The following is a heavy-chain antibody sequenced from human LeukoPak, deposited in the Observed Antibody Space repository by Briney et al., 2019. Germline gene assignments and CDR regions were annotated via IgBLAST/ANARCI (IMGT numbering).Heavy chain of an antibody. CDR3: AKEMADRREAFDY. CDR1: GFSFSYYW. D-gene: IGHD6-6*01. V-gene: IGHV3-7*01. CDR2: IKQDGSEK. J-gene: IGHJ4*02. Sequence: PGGSLRLSCAASGFSFSYYWMSWVRQAPGRGLEWVANIKQDGSEKYYVDSVKGRFTISRDNAKKSLYLQMNSLRAEDSAVYYCAKEMADRREAFDYWGQGTLATVSS.